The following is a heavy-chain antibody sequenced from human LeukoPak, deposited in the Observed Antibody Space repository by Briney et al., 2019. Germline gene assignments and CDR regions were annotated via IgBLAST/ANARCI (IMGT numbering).Heavy chain of an antibody. V-gene: IGHV4-34*01. D-gene: IGHD6-13*01. CDR1: GGSFSGYY. J-gene: IGHJ4*02. CDR3: ARLNSWGQQLVRRLYYFDY. CDR2: INHSGST. Sequence: SETLSLTCAVSGGSFSGYYWSWIRQPPGKGLEWIGEINHSGSTNYNPSLKSRVTISVDTSKNQFSLKLSSVTAADTAVYYCARLNSWGQQLVRRLYYFDYWGQGTLVTVSS.